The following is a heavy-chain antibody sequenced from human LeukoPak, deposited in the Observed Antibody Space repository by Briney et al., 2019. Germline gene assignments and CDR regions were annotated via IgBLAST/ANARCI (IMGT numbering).Heavy chain of an antibody. CDR3: VRERGVSHPFDY. CDR2: IKNDGSGT. Sequence: SGGSLRLSCAASGFTFSNTWMHWVRQAPGKGLVWVARIKNDGSGTIYADSVKGRFTISRDNSRNTVYLQMDSLRAEDTAVYYCVRERGVSHPFDYWGQGTLVTVSS. J-gene: IGHJ4*02. V-gene: IGHV3-74*01. CDR1: GFTFSNTW. D-gene: IGHD2-8*01.